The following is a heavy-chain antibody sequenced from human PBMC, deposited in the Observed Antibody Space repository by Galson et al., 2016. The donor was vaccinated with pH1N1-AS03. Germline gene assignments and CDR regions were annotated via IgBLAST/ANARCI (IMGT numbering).Heavy chain of an antibody. D-gene: IGHD3-22*01. CDR3: ATRKGDYDEPEE. CDR1: GFTFTKSA. J-gene: IGHJ4*02. Sequence: SLRLSCAASGFTFTKSAMSWVRQAPGKGLEWVSSVSGSGVGTFYSDSVKGRFTISRDNSKNTLYLQTNSLRADDSAVYFCATRKGDYDEPEEWGQGTLVTVSS. V-gene: IGHV3-23*01. CDR2: VSGSGVGT.